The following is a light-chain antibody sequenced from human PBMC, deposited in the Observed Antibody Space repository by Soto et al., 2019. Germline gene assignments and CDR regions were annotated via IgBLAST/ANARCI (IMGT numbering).Light chain of an antibody. V-gene: IGLV2-14*01. Sequence: QSVLTQPASVSGSPGQSITISCTGTSSDVGGYNYVSWYQQHPGKAPKLMIYDVSNRPSGVSNRFSGSKSGNTASLTISGLQAEDEADYYCSSYTSSSTPRVFGTGXKVTVL. CDR1: SSDVGGYNY. CDR3: SSYTSSSTPRV. J-gene: IGLJ1*01. CDR2: DVS.